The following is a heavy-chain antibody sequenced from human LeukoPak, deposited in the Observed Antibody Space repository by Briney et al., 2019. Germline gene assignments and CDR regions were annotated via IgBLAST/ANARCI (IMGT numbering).Heavy chain of an antibody. J-gene: IGHJ6*02. CDR1: GFTLGDYA. V-gene: IGHV3-49*04. CDR2: IRSKAYGGTT. CDR3: TARDDTAMVDYYGMDV. Sequence: GGSLRLSCTASGFTLGDYAMSWVRQAPGKGLEWVGFIRSKAYGGTTEYAASVKGRFTISRDDSKSIAYLQMNSLKTEDTAVYYCTARDDTAMVDYYGMDVWGQGTTVTVSS. D-gene: IGHD5-18*01.